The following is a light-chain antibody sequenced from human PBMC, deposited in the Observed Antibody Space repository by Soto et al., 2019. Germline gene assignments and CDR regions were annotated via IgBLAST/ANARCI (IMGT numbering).Light chain of an antibody. CDR2: AAS. V-gene: IGKV3-20*01. Sequence: EIVMTQSPATLSVSPGERATLSCRASQSVGSNFLAWYQQKRGQAPRILIYAASNRASGIPDRFSGSGSGSDFTLTISRLEPEDFAVYYCQQYGSPPWAFGQGTRVEI. CDR3: QQYGSPPWA. J-gene: IGKJ1*01. CDR1: QSVGSNF.